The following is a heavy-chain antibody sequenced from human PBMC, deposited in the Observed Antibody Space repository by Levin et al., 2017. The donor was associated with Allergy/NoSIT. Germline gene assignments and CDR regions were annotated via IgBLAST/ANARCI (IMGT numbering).Heavy chain of an antibody. CDR1: GFTFRSSA. Sequence: LSLPCAASGFTFRSSAMSWVRQAPGKGLEWVSAISGSGGSTYYADSVKGRFTISRDNSKNTLYLQMNSLRAEDTAVYYCAKAGEQWLVPLGLPGVDYWGQGTLVTVSS. J-gene: IGHJ4*02. CDR2: ISGSGGST. V-gene: IGHV3-23*01. D-gene: IGHD6-19*01. CDR3: AKAGEQWLVPLGLPGVDY.